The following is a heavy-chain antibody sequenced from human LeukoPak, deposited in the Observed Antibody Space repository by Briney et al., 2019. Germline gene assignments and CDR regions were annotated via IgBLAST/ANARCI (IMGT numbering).Heavy chain of an antibody. D-gene: IGHD6-19*01. CDR3: ARDHKSGWYEGDFDY. V-gene: IGHV1-2*02. J-gene: IGHJ4*02. CDR1: GYTFTGYY. Sequence: ASVKVSCKASGYTFTGYYMHWVRQAPGQGLEWMGWINPNSGGTNYAQKFQGRVTMTRDTSISTAYMELSRLRSDDTAVYYCARDHKSGWYEGDFDYWGQGTLVTVSS. CDR2: INPNSGGT.